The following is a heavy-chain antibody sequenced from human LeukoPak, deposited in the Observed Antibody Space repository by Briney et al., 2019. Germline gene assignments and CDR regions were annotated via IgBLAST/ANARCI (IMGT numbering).Heavy chain of an antibody. CDR1: GFTFSSYA. V-gene: IGHV3-23*01. CDR2: ISGSGGST. J-gene: IGHJ4*02. Sequence: PGGSLRLSRAASGFTFSSYAMSWVRQAPGKGLEWVSAISGSGGSTYYADSVKGRFTISRDNSKNTLYLQMNSLRAEDTAVYYCAKVLMAARRYFDYWGQGTLVTVSS. CDR3: AKVLMAARRYFDY. D-gene: IGHD5-24*01.